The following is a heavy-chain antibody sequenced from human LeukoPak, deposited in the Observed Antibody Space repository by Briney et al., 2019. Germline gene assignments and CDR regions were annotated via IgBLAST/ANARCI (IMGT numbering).Heavy chain of an antibody. CDR2: ISGSGGST. J-gene: IGHJ5*02. D-gene: IGHD2-15*01. V-gene: IGHV3-23*01. CDR1: GFTFSSYA. Sequence: GGSLRLSCAASGFTFSSYAMSWVRQAPGKGLEWVSVISGSGGSTYYADSVTGRFTSSRDNSKNTLYLQMNSLRAEDTAVYYCAKGKRASGYCSGGSCFGLFDPWGQGTLVTVSS. CDR3: AKGKRASGYCSGGSCFGLFDP.